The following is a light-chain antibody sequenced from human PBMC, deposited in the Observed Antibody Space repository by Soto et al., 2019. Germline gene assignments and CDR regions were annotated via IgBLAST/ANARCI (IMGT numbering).Light chain of an antibody. CDR2: GAS. CDR3: QQYNNWPPN. Sequence: EIVMTQSPATLSVSPGERATLSCRASQSVSSNLAWYQQKPGQAPRLLIYGASIRATGIPARFSGSGSGTEFTLTISSLQSEDFAVYYCQQYNNWPPNFGQGTRLEIK. J-gene: IGKJ5*01. CDR1: QSVSSN. V-gene: IGKV3D-15*01.